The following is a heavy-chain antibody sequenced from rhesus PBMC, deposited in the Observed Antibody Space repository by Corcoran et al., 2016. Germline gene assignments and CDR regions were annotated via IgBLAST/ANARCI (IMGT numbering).Heavy chain of an antibody. D-gene: IGHD5-24*01. CDR3: VRGGWVQGFDY. CDR1: GGSISSSH. CDR2: IYGGGSST. V-gene: IGHV4-169*01. J-gene: IGHJ4*01. Sequence: QLQLQESGPGLVKPSETLSVTCAVSGGSISSSHWSWSRQAPGKGLEWIGDIYGGGSSTNYNPSLKSRVTLSVDTSKNQFSLKLSSVTAADTAVYYCVRGGWVQGFDYWGQGVLVTVSS.